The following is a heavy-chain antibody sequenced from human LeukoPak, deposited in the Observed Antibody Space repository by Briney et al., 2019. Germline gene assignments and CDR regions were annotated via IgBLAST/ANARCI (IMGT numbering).Heavy chain of an antibody. V-gene: IGHV3-30*18. CDR2: VSSDGNSK. J-gene: IGHJ4*02. Sequence: GGSLRLSCAASGFTFSSYWMSWVRQAPGKGLEWVAVVSSDGNSKYYADSMKGRFTISRDNSKNTLYLQINSLRADDTAVFYCAKDGGRAAAGTVDSWGQGALVTVSS. D-gene: IGHD6-13*01. CDR1: GFTFSSYW. CDR3: AKDGGRAAAGTVDS.